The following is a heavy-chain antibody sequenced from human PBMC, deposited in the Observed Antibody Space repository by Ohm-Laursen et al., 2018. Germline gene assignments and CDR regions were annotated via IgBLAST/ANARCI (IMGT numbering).Heavy chain of an antibody. CDR2: ISHSGNT. Sequence: SETLSLTWAVYGGSLSGYNWSWLRQPPGKGLEWIGEISHSGNTNYNPSLKSRVTISVDTSKNQFSLRLTSVTAADTATYYCARGSGFFKLDVWGQGTTVTVSS. D-gene: IGHD6-19*01. V-gene: IGHV4-34*01. CDR1: GGSLSGYN. J-gene: IGHJ6*02. CDR3: ARGSGFFKLDV.